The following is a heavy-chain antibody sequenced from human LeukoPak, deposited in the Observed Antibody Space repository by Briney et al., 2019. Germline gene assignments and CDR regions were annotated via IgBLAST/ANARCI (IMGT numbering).Heavy chain of an antibody. D-gene: IGHD2-21*01. CDR2: INPNSDYT. CDR1: GGTFSISA. CDR3: AVAPGDY. Sequence: ASVKVSCKPSGGTFSISAINWVRQAPGQGLEWMGWINPNSDYTFYAQKFQGRVTLTRDTSISTVYMELTTLTSDDTALYYCAVAPGDYWGQGTLVSVSA. V-gene: IGHV1-2*02. J-gene: IGHJ4*02.